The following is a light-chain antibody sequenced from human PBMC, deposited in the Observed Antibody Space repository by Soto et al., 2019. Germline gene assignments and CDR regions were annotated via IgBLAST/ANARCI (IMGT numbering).Light chain of an antibody. Sequence: QSVLTQPPSASGSPGQSVTISCTGTTSDVGGCKFVSWYQQYPGKDPKLIIYEVSKRPSGVPDRFSGFKSGNTASLTVSGLQAEDEADYYCSSCAGSNNPYVFGTGTKLTVL. CDR1: TSDVGGCKF. J-gene: IGLJ1*01. CDR2: EVS. V-gene: IGLV2-8*01. CDR3: SSCAGSNNPYV.